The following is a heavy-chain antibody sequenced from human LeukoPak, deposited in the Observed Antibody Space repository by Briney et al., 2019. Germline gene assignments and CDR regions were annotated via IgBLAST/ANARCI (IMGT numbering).Heavy chain of an antibody. V-gene: IGHV1-18*01. CDR2: ISAYNGNT. Sequence: GASVKVSCKASGYTLTSYGISWVRQAPGQGLEWMGWISAYNGNTNYAQKLQGRVTMTSDTSTSTAYMELRSLRSDDTAVYYCARISRDGYTYGPDPWGQGTLVTVSS. CDR3: ARISRDGYTYGPDP. CDR1: GYTLTSYG. J-gene: IGHJ5*02. D-gene: IGHD5-24*01.